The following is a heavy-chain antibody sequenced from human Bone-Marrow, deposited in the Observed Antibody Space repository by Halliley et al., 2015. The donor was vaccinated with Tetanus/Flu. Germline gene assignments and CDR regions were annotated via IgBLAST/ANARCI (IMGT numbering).Heavy chain of an antibody. V-gene: IGHV4-28*01. J-gene: IGHJ4*02. Sequence: TLSLTCAVSGYSISSNNWWGWIRQPPGKGLECIGSISYTGSTYYNPSLKSRVTMSVDTSKNQFSLKLRSVTAVDTAVYFCARIASVARGSYVDYWGQGTLVTVSS. CDR1: GYSISSNNW. CDR2: ISYTGST. CDR3: ARIASVARGSYVDY. D-gene: IGHD1-26*01.